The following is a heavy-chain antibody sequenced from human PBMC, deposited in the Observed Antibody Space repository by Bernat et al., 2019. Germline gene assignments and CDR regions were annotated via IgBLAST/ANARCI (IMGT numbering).Heavy chain of an antibody. V-gene: IGHV3-7*04. CDR3: ARRYSGYDSPMDV. D-gene: IGHD5-12*01. CDR1: GFTFSSYW. Sequence: EVQLVESGGGLVQPGGSLRLSCAASGFTFSSYWMSWVRQAPGNGLEWVATIKQDGSEKNYVDSVKGRFTIFRDNAKNSLYLQMNSLRAEDTAVYYCARRYSGYDSPMDVWGQGTTVTVSS. CDR2: IKQDGSEK. J-gene: IGHJ6*02.